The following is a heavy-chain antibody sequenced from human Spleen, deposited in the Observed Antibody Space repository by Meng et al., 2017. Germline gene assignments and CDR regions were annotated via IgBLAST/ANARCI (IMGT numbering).Heavy chain of an antibody. V-gene: IGHV1-2*06. CDR1: GYTFPDYW. D-gene: IGHD2-21*01. Sequence: ASVKVSCKASGYTFPDYWLHWVRRAPGQGLEWMGRINPKSGDTHYAQRFQGRVTMTGDTSISTAYVELSGLRSDDTAVYYRARDENISIGKLFGDYWGRGTLVTVSS. CDR2: INPKSGDT. CDR3: ARDENISIGKLFGDY. J-gene: IGHJ4*02.